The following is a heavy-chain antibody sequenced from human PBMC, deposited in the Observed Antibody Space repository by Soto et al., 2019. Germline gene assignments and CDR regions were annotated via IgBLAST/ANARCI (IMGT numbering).Heavy chain of an antibody. CDR3: ASSGSSSSWYGDYYYGMDV. Sequence: SETLSLTCTVSGGSISSYYWSWIRQPPGKGLEWIGYIYYSGSTNYNPSLKSRVTISVDTSKNQFSLKLSSVTAADTAVYYCASSGSSSSWYGDYYYGMDVWGRGTTVTVSS. D-gene: IGHD6-13*01. CDR1: GGSISSYY. J-gene: IGHJ6*02. V-gene: IGHV4-59*01. CDR2: IYYSGST.